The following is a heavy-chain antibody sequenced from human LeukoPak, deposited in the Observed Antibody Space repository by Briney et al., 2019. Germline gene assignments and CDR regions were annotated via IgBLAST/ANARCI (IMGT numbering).Heavy chain of an antibody. Sequence: NPSETLSLACTVSGGSISGYYWSWIRQPPGKGLEWIGYIYYSGTTNYNPSLKSRVTISVDTSKNQISLNLTSVTVADTAVYYCARAGSQIIIAGTLWGQGTLVTVSS. CDR3: ARAGSQIIIAGTL. CDR1: GGSISGYY. J-gene: IGHJ4*02. D-gene: IGHD6-13*01. CDR2: IYYSGTT. V-gene: IGHV4-59*01.